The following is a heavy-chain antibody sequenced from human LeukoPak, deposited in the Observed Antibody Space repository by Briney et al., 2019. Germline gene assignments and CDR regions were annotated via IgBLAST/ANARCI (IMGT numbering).Heavy chain of an antibody. CDR1: GFTFSSYA. Sequence: GGSLRLSCAASGFTFSSYAMHWVRQAPGKGLEWVAVISYDGSNKYYADSVKGRFTISRDNSKNTLYLQMNSLRAEDTAVYYCARAGGDSSGYYYGGYYFDYWGQGTLVTVSS. V-gene: IGHV3-30-3*01. CDR3: ARAGGDSSGYYYGGYYFDY. J-gene: IGHJ4*02. CDR2: ISYDGSNK. D-gene: IGHD3-22*01.